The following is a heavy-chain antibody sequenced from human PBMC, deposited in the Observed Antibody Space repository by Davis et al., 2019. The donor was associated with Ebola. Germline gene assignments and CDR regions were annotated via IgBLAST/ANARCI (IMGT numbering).Heavy chain of an antibody. V-gene: IGHV3-23*01. J-gene: IGHJ4*02. D-gene: IGHD3-9*01. Sequence: GESLKISCAASGFTFGSSAMSWVRQAPGKGLEWVSAISGSGGSTYYADSVKGRFTISRDNSKNTLYLQMNSLRAEDTAVYYCAKATGVLRYFDWLLIDYWGQGTLVTVSS. CDR1: GFTFGSSA. CDR3: AKATGVLRYFDWLLIDY. CDR2: ISGSGGST.